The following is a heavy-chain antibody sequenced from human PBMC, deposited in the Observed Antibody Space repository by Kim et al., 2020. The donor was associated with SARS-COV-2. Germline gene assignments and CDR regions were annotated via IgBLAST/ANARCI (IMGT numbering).Heavy chain of an antibody. V-gene: IGHV4-39*01. CDR2: IYYSGST. J-gene: IGHJ4*02. CDR3: AIHSSGWYAKS. CDR1: GGSISSSSYY. D-gene: IGHD6-19*01. Sequence: SETLSLTCTVSGGSISSSSYYWGWIRQPPGKGLEWIGSIYYSGSTYYNPSLKSRVTISVDTSKNQFSLKLSSVTAADTAVYYCAIHSSGWYAKSWGQGTLVTVSS.